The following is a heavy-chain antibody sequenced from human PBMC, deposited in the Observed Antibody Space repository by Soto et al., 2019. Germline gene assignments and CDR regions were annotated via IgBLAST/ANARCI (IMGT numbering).Heavy chain of an antibody. CDR1: GFTFTSSA. Sequence: SVKVSCKASGFTFTSSAVQWVRQARGQRLEWIGWIVVGSGNTNYAQKFQERVTITRDMSTSTAYMELSSLRSEDTAVYYCAAESYYDSSGYPQPYYYGMDVWGQGTTVTVSS. CDR2: IVVGSGNT. CDR3: AAESYYDSSGYPQPYYYGMDV. D-gene: IGHD3-22*01. V-gene: IGHV1-58*01. J-gene: IGHJ6*02.